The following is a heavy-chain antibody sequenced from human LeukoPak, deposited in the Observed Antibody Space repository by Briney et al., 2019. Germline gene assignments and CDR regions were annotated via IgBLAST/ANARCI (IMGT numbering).Heavy chain of an antibody. CDR2: ISYDGCNK. CDR3: ARDGSGCHLDY. D-gene: IGHD6-19*01. CDR1: GFTLSSYA. Sequence: GGSLRLSCAASGFTLSSYAMHCVPHSPGEGVEWVTDISYDGCNKYYAHSEKGRFTISRDNSKNTLYLHINSVRAGHSSVFHCARDGSGCHLDYWGQGTMVTVSS. V-gene: IGHV3-30*04. J-gene: IGHJ4*01.